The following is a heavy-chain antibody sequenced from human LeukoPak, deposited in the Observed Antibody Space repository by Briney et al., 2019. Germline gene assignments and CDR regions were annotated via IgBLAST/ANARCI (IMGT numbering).Heavy chain of an antibody. D-gene: IGHD6-13*01. V-gene: IGHV4-4*07. CDR3: ARGPYSSSERYYYYYGMDV. CDR2: IYISGST. Sequence: SETLSLTCNVSGGSISSYYWSWIRQPAGKGLEWIGRIYISGSTNYNPSLKSRVTMSVDTSKNQFSLKLSSVTAADTAVYYCARGPYSSSERYYYYYGMDVWGQGTTVTVSS. CDR1: GGSISSYY. J-gene: IGHJ6*02.